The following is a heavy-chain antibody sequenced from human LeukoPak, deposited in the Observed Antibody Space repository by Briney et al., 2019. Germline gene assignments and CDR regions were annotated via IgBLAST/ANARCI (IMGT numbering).Heavy chain of an antibody. J-gene: IGHJ4*02. Sequence: PGGSLRLSCAASGFTFSNAWMSWVRQAPGKGLEWVGRIKSETDGGTTDYAAPVKGRFTISRDDSKNTLYLQMNSLRAEDTAVYYCAKDPGSSSLMDHFDYWGQGTLVTVSS. D-gene: IGHD6-13*01. V-gene: IGHV3-15*01. CDR2: IKSETDGGTT. CDR1: GFTFSNAW. CDR3: AKDPGSSSLMDHFDY.